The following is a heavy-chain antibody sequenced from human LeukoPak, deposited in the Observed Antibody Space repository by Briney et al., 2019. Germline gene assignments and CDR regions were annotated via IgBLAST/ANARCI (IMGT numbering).Heavy chain of an antibody. CDR3: VRAGLAGFDF. CDR2: ISWNSGDK. Sequence: GRSLRLSCAAPGFSLDDYALQWVRQAPGKGLEWVSGISWNSGDKAYAGSVKGRFTISRDNAKKSLYLQMSSLRGDDTAFYYCVRAGLAGFDFWGQGILVTVSS. J-gene: IGHJ4*02. D-gene: IGHD6-19*01. V-gene: IGHV3-9*01. CDR1: GFSLDDYA.